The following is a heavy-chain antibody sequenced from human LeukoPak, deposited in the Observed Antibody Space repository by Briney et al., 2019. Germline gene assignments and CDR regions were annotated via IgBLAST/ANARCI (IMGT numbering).Heavy chain of an antibody. D-gene: IGHD6-13*01. Sequence: GGSLRLSCAASGFTFSSYWMSWVRQAPGKGLEWGANIKQDGSEKYYVDSVKGRFTISRDNAKNSLYLQMNSLRAEDTAVYYCAREAPGWYSSSWFDYWGQGTLVTVSS. CDR1: GFTFSSYW. CDR3: AREAPGWYSSSWFDY. CDR2: IKQDGSEK. V-gene: IGHV3-7*03. J-gene: IGHJ4*02.